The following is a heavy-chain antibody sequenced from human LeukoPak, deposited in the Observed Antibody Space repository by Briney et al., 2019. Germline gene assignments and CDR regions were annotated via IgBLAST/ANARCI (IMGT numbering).Heavy chain of an antibody. J-gene: IGHJ4*02. V-gene: IGHV3-48*01. D-gene: IGHD2-2*01. CDR2: ISSSSSSTI. CDR1: GFTFSSYS. CDR3: ARGYCSSTSCPKSEGTDY. Sequence: GGSLRLSCAASGFTFSSYSMNWVRQAPGKGLEWVSYISSSSSSTIYYADSVKGRFTISRDNAKNSLYLQMNSLRAEDTAVYYCARGYCSSTSCPKSEGTDYWGQGTLVTVSS.